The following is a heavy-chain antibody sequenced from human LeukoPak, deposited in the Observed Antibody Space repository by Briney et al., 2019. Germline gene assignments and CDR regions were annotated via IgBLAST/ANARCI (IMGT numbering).Heavy chain of an antibody. J-gene: IGHJ5*02. V-gene: IGHV5-51*01. CDR3: ARRSSSSWWSDP. CDR1: GYSFISYW. CDR2: IYPGDSDT. D-gene: IGHD6-6*01. Sequence: GESLKISCKGSGYSFISYWIAWVRQMPGKGLEWMGIIYPGDSDTRYSPSFQGQVTISADKSISTAYLQWNNLKASDTAMYYCARRSSSSWWSDPWGQGTLVTVSS.